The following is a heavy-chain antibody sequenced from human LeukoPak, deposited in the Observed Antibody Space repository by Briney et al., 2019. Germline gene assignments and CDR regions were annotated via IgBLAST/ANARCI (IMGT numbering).Heavy chain of an antibody. D-gene: IGHD5-12*01. Sequence: GGSLRLSCAASGFTFSSYEMNWVRQAPGKGLEWVSYISSSGSTIYYADSVKGRFTISRDNAKNTLYLQMNSLRAEDTAVYYCARESTRGYSGYDDYWGQGTLVTVSS. CDR1: GFTFSSYE. CDR3: ARESTRGYSGYDDY. CDR2: ISSSGSTI. V-gene: IGHV3-48*03. J-gene: IGHJ4*02.